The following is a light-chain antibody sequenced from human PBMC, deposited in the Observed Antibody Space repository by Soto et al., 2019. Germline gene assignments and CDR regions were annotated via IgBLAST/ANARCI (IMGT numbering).Light chain of an antibody. CDR1: QSVSSTY. V-gene: IGKV3-20*01. CDR2: GAS. J-gene: IGKJ5*01. Sequence: EIVLTQSPGTLSLSPEERATLSCRASQSVSSTYLAWYQQKPGQAPRLLIYGASSRATGIPDRFIGSGSGTDFTLTISRLEPEDFAVYYCQQYGSSPPITFGQGTRLEIK. CDR3: QQYGSSPPIT.